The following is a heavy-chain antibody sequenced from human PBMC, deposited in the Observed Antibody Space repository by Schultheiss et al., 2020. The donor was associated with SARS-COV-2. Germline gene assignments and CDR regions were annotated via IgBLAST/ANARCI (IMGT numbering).Heavy chain of an antibody. CDR3: ARDKQGSISARPDQLYYYYGMDV. CDR2: IRYDGLDQ. D-gene: IGHD6-6*01. Sequence: GESLKISCAASGFTFSSYSMNWVRQAPGKGLEWVAAIRYDGLDQYYADSVKGRFTISRDNAKNSLYLQMNNLRVEDTAVYYCARDKQGSISARPDQLYYYYGMDVWGPGTTVTVSS. CDR1: GFTFSSYS. J-gene: IGHJ6*02. V-gene: IGHV3-33*08.